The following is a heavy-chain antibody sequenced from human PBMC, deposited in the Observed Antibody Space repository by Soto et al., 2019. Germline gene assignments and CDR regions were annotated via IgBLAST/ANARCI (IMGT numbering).Heavy chain of an antibody. J-gene: IGHJ4*02. D-gene: IGHD2-15*01. CDR1: GFTLSSYW. CDR2: INSDGSST. Sequence: GGSLRLSCAASGFTLSSYWMHWVRQAPGKGLVWVSRINSDGSSTSYADSVKGRFTISRDNAKNTLYLQMNSLRAEDTAVYYCAREACSGGICFYFGPDYWGQGTLVTVSS. V-gene: IGHV3-74*01. CDR3: AREACSGGICFYFGPDY.